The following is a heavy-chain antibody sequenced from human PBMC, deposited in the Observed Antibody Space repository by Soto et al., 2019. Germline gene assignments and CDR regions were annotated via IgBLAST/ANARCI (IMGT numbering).Heavy chain of an antibody. CDR3: ARHPNYYDSSGYYYSDS. V-gene: IGHV5-51*01. Sequence: GESLKSAGKGSGFTFTSYWIAWVLQMPGKGLEWMGIIYPGDSKTRYSPSFQGQVTISADKSISTAFLHWSSLKASDTAMYYCARHPNYYDSSGYYYSDSWGQGTQVTVSA. D-gene: IGHD3-22*01. CDR2: IYPGDSKT. CDR1: GFTFTSYW. J-gene: IGHJ4*02.